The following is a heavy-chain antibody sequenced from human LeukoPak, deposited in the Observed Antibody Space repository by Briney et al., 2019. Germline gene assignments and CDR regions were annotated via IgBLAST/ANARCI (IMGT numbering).Heavy chain of an antibody. J-gene: IGHJ3*02. CDR2: VNPDTGNT. CDR3: ARRGLVAGIYDLVYGFDI. D-gene: IGHD3/OR15-3a*01. V-gene: IGHV1-8*03. Sequence: ASVKVSCKAAGYSFTTFHIKWVRQAPGQGPEWMGWVNPDTGNTGFAQKFQGRVTISHNNSVTTVYMELSSLTSEDTAVYYCARRGLVAGIYDLVYGFDIWGQGTMVTVSS. CDR1: GYSFTTFH.